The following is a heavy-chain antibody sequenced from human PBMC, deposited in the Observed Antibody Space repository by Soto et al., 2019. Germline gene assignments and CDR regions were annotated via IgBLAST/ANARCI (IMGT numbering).Heavy chain of an antibody. CDR1: GCTFDDYG. Sequence: GGSLRLSGAASGCTFDDYGMSWVRQATGKGLEWVSGINWNGGSTGYADSVKGRFTISRDNAKNSLYLQMNSLRAEDTALYHCARGSGSYHPSYYYYMDVWGKGTTVTVSS. CDR2: INWNGGST. V-gene: IGHV3-20*01. J-gene: IGHJ6*03. CDR3: ARGSGSYHPSYYYYMDV. D-gene: IGHD3-10*01.